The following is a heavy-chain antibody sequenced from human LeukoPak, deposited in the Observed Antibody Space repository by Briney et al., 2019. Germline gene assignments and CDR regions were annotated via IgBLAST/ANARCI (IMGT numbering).Heavy chain of an antibody. V-gene: IGHV1-18*01. J-gene: IGHJ4*02. CDR3: ARDLEYYDILTTYGYYFDY. CDR1: GYTFTSYG. Sequence: ASVKVSCKASGYTFTSYGISWVRQAPGQGLEWMGWISAYNGNTNYAQKLQGRVTMTTDTSTSTAYMELRSLRSDDTAVYYCARDLEYYDILTTYGYYFDYWGQGTLVTVSS. D-gene: IGHD3-9*01. CDR2: ISAYNGNT.